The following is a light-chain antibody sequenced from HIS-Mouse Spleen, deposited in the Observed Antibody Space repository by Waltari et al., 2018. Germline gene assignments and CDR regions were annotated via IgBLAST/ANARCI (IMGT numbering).Light chain of an antibody. CDR1: RSYVGRYNL. Sequence: QSALTQPASVSGSPGQSITLSCTGTRSYVGRYNLVSWYQQHPGKAPKLMIYEGSKRPSGVSNRFSGSKSGNTASLTISGLQAEDEADYYCCSYAGSSTLVFGGGTKLTVL. V-gene: IGLV2-23*01. CDR2: EGS. CDR3: CSYAGSSTLV. J-gene: IGLJ3*02.